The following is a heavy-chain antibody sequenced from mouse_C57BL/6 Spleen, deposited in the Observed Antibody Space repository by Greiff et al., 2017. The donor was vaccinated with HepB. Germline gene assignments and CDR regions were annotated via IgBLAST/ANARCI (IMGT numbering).Heavy chain of an antibody. Sequence: EVMLVESGGGLVKPGGSLKLSCAASGFTFSSYTMSWVRQTPEKRLEWVATISGGGGNTYYPDSVKGRFTISRDNAKNTLYLQMNSLRSEDTALYYWGRHPYDYGSSYWYFDVWGTGTTVTVSS. CDR3: GRHPYDYGSSYWYFDV. V-gene: IGHV5-9*01. D-gene: IGHD1-1*01. CDR2: ISGGGGNT. J-gene: IGHJ1*03. CDR1: GFTFSSYT.